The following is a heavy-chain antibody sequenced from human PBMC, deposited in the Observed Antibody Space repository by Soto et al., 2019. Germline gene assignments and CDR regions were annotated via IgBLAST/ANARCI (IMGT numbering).Heavy chain of an antibody. CDR1: GFTFSHYA. J-gene: IGHJ4*02. CDR2: MSSDGSNE. D-gene: IGHD1-26*01. CDR3: AKDGSHNFDY. Sequence: QVQLVESGGGVVQPGRSLRLSCAASGFTFSHYAMHWVRQAPGKGLEWVALMSSDGSNEYYADSVKGRFTISRDNSKNTLYLQMNSLRAADTAVYYCAKDGSHNFDYWGQGPLVTVSS. V-gene: IGHV3-30*18.